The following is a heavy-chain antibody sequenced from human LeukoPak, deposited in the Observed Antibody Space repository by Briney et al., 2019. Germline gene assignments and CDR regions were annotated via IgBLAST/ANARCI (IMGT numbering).Heavy chain of an antibody. CDR1: GGSFSGYY. J-gene: IGHJ3*02. D-gene: IGHD2-15*01. CDR3: ARGRRCSGFRCVSADAFDI. CDR2: INHSGST. V-gene: IGHV4-34*01. Sequence: PSKTLSLTCAVYGGSFSGYYWSWIRQPPGKGLEWIGEINHSGSTNYNPSLKSRVTISVDTSKNQFSLKLSSVTAADTAVYYCARGRRCSGFRCVSADAFDIWGQGTMVTVSS.